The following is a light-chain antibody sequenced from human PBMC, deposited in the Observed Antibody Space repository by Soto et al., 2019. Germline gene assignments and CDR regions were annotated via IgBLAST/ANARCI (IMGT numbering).Light chain of an antibody. CDR1: IIDIGAYDY. V-gene: IGLV2-14*01. J-gene: IGLJ3*02. CDR3: SSFATSSTLL. Sequence: QSALTQPASVSGSPGQSITISCTGTIIDIGAYDYVSWYQQHPAKAPQLMIYGVTNRPSGVSSRFSGSKSGNTASLTISGLQAEDEADYYCSSFATSSTLLFGGGTKVTVL. CDR2: GVT.